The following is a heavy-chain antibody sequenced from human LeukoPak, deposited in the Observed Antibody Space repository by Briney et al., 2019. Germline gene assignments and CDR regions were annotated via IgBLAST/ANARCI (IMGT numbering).Heavy chain of an antibody. V-gene: IGHV3-11*04. CDR1: GFTFSDSH. D-gene: IGHD3-10*01. CDR3: ATHLLLWFGELLDY. Sequence: PGGSLRLSCAASGFTFSDSHMGWVRQAPGKGLEWLSYISNTGSGIYYAESVKDRFIISRDNSKNSLELQMSSLRAEDTALYYCATHLLLWFGELLDYWGQGTLVTVSS. CDR2: ISNTGSGI. J-gene: IGHJ4*02.